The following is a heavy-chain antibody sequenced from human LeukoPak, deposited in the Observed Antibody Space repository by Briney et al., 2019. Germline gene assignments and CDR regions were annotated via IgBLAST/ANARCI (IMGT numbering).Heavy chain of an antibody. V-gene: IGHV4-34*01. CDR3: ARVCSSGRCLDY. CDR1: GESFGGYY. J-gene: IGHJ4*02. CDR2: INHSGST. Sequence: PSETLSLTCAVYGESFGGYYWSWIRQPPGKGLEWIGEINHSGSTYYNPSLKSRVTVSVDTSKNQVSLRLSSVTAADTAVYYCARVCSSGRCLDYWGQGTLVTVSS. D-gene: IGHD2-15*01.